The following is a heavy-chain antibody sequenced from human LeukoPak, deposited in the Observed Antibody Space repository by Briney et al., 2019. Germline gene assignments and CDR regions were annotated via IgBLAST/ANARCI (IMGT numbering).Heavy chain of an antibody. V-gene: IGHV4-39*01. J-gene: IGHJ4*02. CDR1: GGSLSSRSHY. CDR3: VRWTAGTTEDS. Sequence: SETLSLTCTVSGGSLSSRSHYWGWIRQPPGQGLEWIGSLSNSGNTYYNPSLKSRVTISVDTSKNEFSLKLSSVSAADTAVYYCVRWTAGTTEDSWGQGTLVTVSS. D-gene: IGHD1-1*01. CDR2: LSNSGNT.